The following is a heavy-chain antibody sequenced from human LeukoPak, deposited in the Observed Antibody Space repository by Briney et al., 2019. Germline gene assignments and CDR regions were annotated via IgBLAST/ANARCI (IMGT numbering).Heavy chain of an antibody. Sequence: PGGSLRLSCAACRFTFSTYDMHWVRQATGKGLEWVSPIRTAGDTYYPASVKGQFTISRECAKNSLYLQMNSLRAEDTAVYFCARGGVDYYGSGTYYLMYYFDYWGQGALVTVSS. CDR3: ARGGVDYYGSGTYYLMYYFDY. D-gene: IGHD3-10*01. J-gene: IGHJ4*02. CDR1: RFTFSTYD. V-gene: IGHV3-13*03. CDR2: IRTAGDT.